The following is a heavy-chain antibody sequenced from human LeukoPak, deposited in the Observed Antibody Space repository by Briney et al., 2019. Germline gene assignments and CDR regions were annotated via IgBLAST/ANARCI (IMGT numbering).Heavy chain of an antibody. Sequence: GGSLRLSCAASGFTFSSYGMHWVRQAPGKGLEWVAVISYDGSNKYYADSVKGRFTISRDNSKNTLYLQMNSLRAEDTAVYYCAKDLRGYGPPPSYFDYWGQGTLVPVSS. CDR1: GFTFSSYG. V-gene: IGHV3-30*18. D-gene: IGHD5-18*01. J-gene: IGHJ4*02. CDR2: ISYDGSNK. CDR3: AKDLRGYGPPPSYFDY.